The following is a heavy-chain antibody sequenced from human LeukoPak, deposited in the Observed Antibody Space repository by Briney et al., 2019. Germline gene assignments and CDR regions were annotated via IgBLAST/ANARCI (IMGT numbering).Heavy chain of an antibody. D-gene: IGHD5-24*01. CDR2: ISNTSRTI. CDR3: ARDPLRWLQNNYYYYYMDL. V-gene: IGHV3-48*02. Sequence: GGSLRLSCAASGFTFGSYGMNWVRQAPGKGLEWVSYISNTSRTIYDADSVKGRFTISRDNAKNSLYLQMNSLRDEDTAVYYCARDPLRWLQNNYYYYYMDLWGKGTTVTVSS. CDR1: GFTFGSYG. J-gene: IGHJ6*03.